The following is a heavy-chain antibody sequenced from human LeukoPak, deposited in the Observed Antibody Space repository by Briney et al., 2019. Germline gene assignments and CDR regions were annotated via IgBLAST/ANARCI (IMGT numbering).Heavy chain of an antibody. J-gene: IGHJ4*02. V-gene: IGHV4-59*01. CDR3: ARGGSRSYTSSTLDY. CDR2: ISYSGCT. Sequence: SETLSLTCSVSGRPINVYYWNWIRQSPGKGLEWIGSISYSGCTNYNPSLNSRVAISMDTSKNRFSLKVNSVIAADTAMYYCARGGSRSYTSSTLDYWGQGTLVTVSS. CDR1: GRPINVYY. D-gene: IGHD6-6*01.